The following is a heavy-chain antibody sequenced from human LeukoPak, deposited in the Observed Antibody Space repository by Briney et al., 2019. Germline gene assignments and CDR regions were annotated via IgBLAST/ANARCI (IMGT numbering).Heavy chain of an antibody. Sequence: GGSLRLSCAASGFTFSHTWMHWVRQAPGKGLVWVSRIKSDGRSTSYADFVKGRFTISRDNAKNTLYLQMNSLRVEDTAVYYCSRGRVGYCSGGSCYSDYWGQGTLVTVSS. CDR1: GFTFSHTW. CDR3: SRGRVGYCSGGSCYSDY. J-gene: IGHJ4*02. V-gene: IGHV3-74*01. CDR2: IKSDGRST. D-gene: IGHD2-15*01.